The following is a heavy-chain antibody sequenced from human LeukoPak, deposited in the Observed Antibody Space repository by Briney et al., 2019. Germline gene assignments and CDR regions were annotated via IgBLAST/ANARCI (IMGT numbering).Heavy chain of an antibody. CDR2: TYYRSNWFY. V-gene: IGHV6-1*01. CDR1: GDFVSGNSVA. CDR3: ARVQSESLRAFDV. Sequence: SQTLSLTCGISGDFVSGNSVALNWLRQSPSRGLEWLVRTYYRSNWFYDYAVSVKGRLTINPDTSKNQFSLHLNSVTPEDTAVYYCARVQSESLRAFDVWGQGTMVTVSS. J-gene: IGHJ3*01.